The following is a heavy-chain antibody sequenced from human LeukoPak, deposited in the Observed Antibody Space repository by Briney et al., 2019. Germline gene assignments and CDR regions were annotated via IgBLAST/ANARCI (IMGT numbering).Heavy chain of an antibody. CDR2: IRSKAYGGTT. CDR1: GFTFGDYA. V-gene: IGHV3-49*03. D-gene: IGHD3-10*01. J-gene: IGHJ4*02. CDR3: GRDMVRGVIIRD. Sequence: GESLKISCTASGFTFGDYAMSWFRQAPGKGLEWVGFIRSKAYGGTTEYAASVKGRFTISRDDSKSIAYLQMNSLKTEDTAVYYCGRDMVRGVIIRDWGQGTLVTVSS.